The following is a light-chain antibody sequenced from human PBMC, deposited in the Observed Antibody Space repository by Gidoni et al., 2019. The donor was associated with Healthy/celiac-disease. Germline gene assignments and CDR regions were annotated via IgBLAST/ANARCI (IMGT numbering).Light chain of an antibody. Sequence: EMVMTQSPATLSVSPGERATLSCRASQSVSSNLAWYQQKPGQAPRLLIYGASTRATGIPARLSGSGSGTEFTLPISSLQSEDFAVYYCQQYNNWPPYTFGQGTKLEIK. CDR1: QSVSSN. CDR3: QQYNNWPPYT. J-gene: IGKJ2*01. CDR2: GAS. V-gene: IGKV3-15*01.